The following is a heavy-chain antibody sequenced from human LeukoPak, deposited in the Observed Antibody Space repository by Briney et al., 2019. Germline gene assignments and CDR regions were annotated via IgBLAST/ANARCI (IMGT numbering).Heavy chain of an antibody. CDR3: AKDPGGEVLPDY. J-gene: IGHJ4*02. Sequence: GESLSLSCAASGFTFSSYGMHWVRQAPGKGLEWVAFIRYDGSKKNYADSVKGRFTISRDNSKNTLYLQMNSLRAEDTAVYYCAKDPGGEVLPDYWGQGTLVTVSS. CDR2: IRYDGSKK. CDR1: GFTFSSYG. V-gene: IGHV3-30*02. D-gene: IGHD3-10*01.